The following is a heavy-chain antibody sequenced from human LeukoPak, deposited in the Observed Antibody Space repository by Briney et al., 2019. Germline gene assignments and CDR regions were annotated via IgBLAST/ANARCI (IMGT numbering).Heavy chain of an antibody. CDR2: FDPEDGDT. V-gene: IGHV1-24*01. CDR3: ATGLEWLLYGFFDH. Sequence: ASVKVSCKVSGDTVTELSMHWVRQAPGKGLEWMGGFDPEDGDTIYAQRFQGRATMTEDTSTGTAYMELSSLRSEDTAVYYCATGLEWLLYGFFDHWGQGTLVTVSS. CDR1: GDTVTELS. D-gene: IGHD3-3*01. J-gene: IGHJ4*02.